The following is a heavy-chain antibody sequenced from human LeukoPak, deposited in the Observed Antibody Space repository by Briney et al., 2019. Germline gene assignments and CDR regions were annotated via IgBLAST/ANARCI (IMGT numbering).Heavy chain of an antibody. V-gene: IGHV3-7*01. D-gene: IGHD3/OR15-3a*01. Sequence: PGGSLRLSCVASGFSIGPFWMTWVRQAPGKGLEWVANIRGDASRLYYVDSVKGRFTISRDNAKNSLYLQMNSLRAEDTAVYYCARVPTGDWLSYTFDYWGQGTLVTVSS. CDR1: GFSIGPFW. CDR3: ARVPTGDWLSYTFDY. CDR2: IRGDASRL. J-gene: IGHJ4*02.